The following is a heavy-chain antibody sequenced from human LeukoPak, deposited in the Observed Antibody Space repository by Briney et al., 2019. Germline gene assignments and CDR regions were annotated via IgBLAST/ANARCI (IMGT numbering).Heavy chain of an antibody. CDR2: INPNSGGT. CDR1: GYTFTGYY. D-gene: IGHD3-3*01. V-gene: IGHV1-2*06. CDR3: ATIFGVVIIPADDAFDI. J-gene: IGHJ3*02. Sequence: GASVKVSCKASGYTFTGYYMHWVRQAPGQGLEWMGRINPNSGGTNCAQKFQGRVTMTRDTSISTAYMELSRLRSDDTAVYYCATIFGVVIIPADDAFDIWGQGTMVTVSS.